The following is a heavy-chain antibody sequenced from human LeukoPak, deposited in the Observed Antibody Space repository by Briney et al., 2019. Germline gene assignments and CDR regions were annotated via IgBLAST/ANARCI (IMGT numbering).Heavy chain of an antibody. CDR3: ARVLDGYNYYYYGMDV. CDR1: GFTFSSYW. J-gene: IGHJ6*02. D-gene: IGHD5-24*01. V-gene: IGHV3-74*01. CDR2: INSDGSST. Sequence: GGSLRLSCAASGFTFSSYWMHWVRQAPGKGLVWVSRINSDGSSTSYADSVKGRFTISRDNAKNTLYLQMNSLRAEDTAVYYRARVLDGYNYYYYGMDVWGQGTTVTVSS.